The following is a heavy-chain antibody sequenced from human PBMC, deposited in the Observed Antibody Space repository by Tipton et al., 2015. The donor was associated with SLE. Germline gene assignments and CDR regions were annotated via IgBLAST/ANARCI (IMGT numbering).Heavy chain of an antibody. Sequence: SLRLSCAASGFTLSSHWMHWVRQAPGKGLVWVSRINYDGSTTNYADSVKGRFTISRDSAKNTLYLQMNSLRAEDTAVYYCTRGAQESYFDYWGQGTVVTVSS. CDR1: GFTLSSHW. CDR2: INYDGSTT. V-gene: IGHV3-74*01. CDR3: TRGAQESYFDY. J-gene: IGHJ4*02. D-gene: IGHD5-24*01.